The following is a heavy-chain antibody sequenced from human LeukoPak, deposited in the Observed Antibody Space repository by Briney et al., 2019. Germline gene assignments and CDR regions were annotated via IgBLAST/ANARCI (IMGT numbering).Heavy chain of an antibody. J-gene: IGHJ4*02. CDR3: ARDMGYYDILTCYYFDY. CDR1: GGTFSSYA. V-gene: IGHV1-69*04. Sequence: SVKVSCKASGGTFSSYAISWVRQAPGQGLGWMGRIIPILGVANYAQKFQGRVTITADKSTSTAYMELSSLRSEDTAVYYCARDMGYYDILTCYYFDYWGQGTLVTVSS. D-gene: IGHD3-9*01. CDR2: IIPILGVA.